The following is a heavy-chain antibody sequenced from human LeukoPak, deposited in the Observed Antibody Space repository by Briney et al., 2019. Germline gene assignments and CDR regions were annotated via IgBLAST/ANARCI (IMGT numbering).Heavy chain of an antibody. Sequence: GGSLRLSCAASGFTFSSYWMHWVRQAPGKGLVWVSRVNSDGSSTSYADSVKGRFTISRDNAKNTLYLQMNSLRAEDTAVYYCAREAGTIAAAGDFDYWGQGTLVTVSS. J-gene: IGHJ4*02. V-gene: IGHV3-74*01. CDR2: VNSDGSST. CDR1: GFTFSSYW. D-gene: IGHD6-13*01. CDR3: AREAGTIAAAGDFDY.